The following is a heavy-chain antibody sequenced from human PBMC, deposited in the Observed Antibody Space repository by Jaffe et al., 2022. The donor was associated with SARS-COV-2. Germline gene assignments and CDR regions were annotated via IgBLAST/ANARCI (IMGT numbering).Heavy chain of an antibody. Sequence: EVQLVESGGGLVQPGGSLRLSCTASRFTFSNYWMSWVRQAPGKVLEWVANIRQDGSEKHYVDSLKGRFTISRDNAKNSVFLQMNSLRAEDTAVYYCARIGYRSSSFDYWGQGTLVTVSS. CDR3: ARIGYRSSSFDY. CDR2: IRQDGSEK. CDR1: RFTFSNYW. V-gene: IGHV3-7*01. D-gene: IGHD6-6*01. J-gene: IGHJ4*02.